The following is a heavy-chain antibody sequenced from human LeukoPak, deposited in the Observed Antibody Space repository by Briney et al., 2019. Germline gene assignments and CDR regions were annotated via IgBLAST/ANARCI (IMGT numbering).Heavy chain of an antibody. V-gene: IGHV1-46*01. CDR3: ARGVSSWRFDP. CDR1: GYTFTGYY. J-gene: IGHJ5*02. CDR2: IHPSGGST. Sequence: ASVKVSCKASGYTFTGYYIHWVRQAPGQGPEWMGAIHPSGGSTSYAQKFQDRVTMTRDTSTSTVYMDLSSLRSEDTAVYYCARGVSSWRFDPWGQGTLVTVSS. D-gene: IGHD6-13*01.